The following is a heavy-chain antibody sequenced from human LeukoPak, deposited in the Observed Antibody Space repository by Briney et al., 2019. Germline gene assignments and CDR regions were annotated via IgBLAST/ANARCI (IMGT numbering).Heavy chain of an antibody. Sequence: SETLSLTCAVYGGSFSGYYWSWIRQLPGKGLEWIGEINHSGSTNYNPSLKSRVTISVDTSKNQFSLKVSSVTAADTAVYYCARERTMRYFDLWGRGTLVTVSS. CDR3: ARERTMRYFDL. J-gene: IGHJ2*01. V-gene: IGHV4-34*01. CDR1: GGSFSGYY. CDR2: INHSGST. D-gene: IGHD3-22*01.